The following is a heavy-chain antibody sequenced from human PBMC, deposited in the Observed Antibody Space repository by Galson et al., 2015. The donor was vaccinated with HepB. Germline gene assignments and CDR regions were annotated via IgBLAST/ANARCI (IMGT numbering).Heavy chain of an antibody. CDR3: ARDRNIAAPGTEWFDP. CDR2: IIPIFGTA. CDR1: GGTFSTYA. Sequence: SVKVSCKASGGTFSTYAISWVRQAPGQGLEWMGGIIPIFGTANYAQKFQGRVTITADKSTSTAYMELSSLRSEDTAIYFCARDRNIAAPGTEWFDPWGQGTLVTVSS. D-gene: IGHD6-13*01. V-gene: IGHV1-69*06. J-gene: IGHJ5*02.